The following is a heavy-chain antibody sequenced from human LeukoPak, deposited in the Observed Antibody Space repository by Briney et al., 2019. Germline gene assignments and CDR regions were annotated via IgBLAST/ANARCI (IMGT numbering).Heavy chain of an antibody. CDR3: ARGGRGVISYWFDP. CDR1: GGSISSYY. J-gene: IGHJ5*02. D-gene: IGHD3-10*01. CDR2: ISYSGST. Sequence: SETLSLTCTVSGGSISSYYWSLIRQPPGKGLEWIGYISYSGSTNYNPSLKSRVTISVDTSKNQFSLKLSSVTVADTAVYYCARGGRGVISYWFDPWGQGTLVTVSS. V-gene: IGHV4-59*01.